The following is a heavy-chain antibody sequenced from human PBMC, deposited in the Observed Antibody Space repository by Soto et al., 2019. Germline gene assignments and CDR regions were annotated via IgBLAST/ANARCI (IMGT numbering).Heavy chain of an antibody. CDR3: ARDGSDYSTSGHYDP. J-gene: IGHJ5*02. D-gene: IGHD3-22*01. CDR1: GGTHSSYA. Sequence: SVKVSCKVTGGTHSSYAITWVRQAPGQGLEWMGGIIPIFGTRDYAQKFQGRVTITADPSTSTAYLELSGLTSDDTAVYYCARDGSDYSTSGHYDPWGQGTLVTVSS. V-gene: IGHV1-69*13. CDR2: IIPIFGTR.